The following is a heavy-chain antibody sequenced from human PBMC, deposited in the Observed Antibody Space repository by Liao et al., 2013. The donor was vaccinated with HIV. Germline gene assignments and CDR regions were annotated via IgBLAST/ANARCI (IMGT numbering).Heavy chain of an antibody. Sequence: QVQLQQWGAGLLKPSETLSLTCAVYGGSFSGYYWSWIRQPPGKGLEWIGESNNSGSTNYNPSLKSRVTISLDTSKNQFSLKLSAVTAADTAVYYCARMGTSTEYYDLWSGYYNHIQQGTNFDYWGQGTLVTVSS. J-gene: IGHJ4*02. D-gene: IGHD3-3*01. CDR1: GGSFSGYY. CDR3: ARMGTSTEYYDLWSGYYNHIQQGTNFDY. V-gene: IGHV4-34*01. CDR2: SNNSGST.